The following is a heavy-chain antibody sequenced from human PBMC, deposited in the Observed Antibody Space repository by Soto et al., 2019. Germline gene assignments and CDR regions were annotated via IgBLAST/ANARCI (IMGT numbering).Heavy chain of an antibody. Sequence: EVQLLESGGGLVQPGGSPRLSCTASGFTFSSHAMTWVRQAPGKGLEWVSGLSDSGGSTYYADSVKGRFTISRDNSMNTLYLQMNTLSAEDTAVYYCAKVSSSWYAGFFDLWGQGTLVTVSS. J-gene: IGHJ4*02. CDR2: LSDSGGST. CDR3: AKVSSSWYAGFFDL. CDR1: GFTFSSHA. V-gene: IGHV3-23*01. D-gene: IGHD6-13*01.